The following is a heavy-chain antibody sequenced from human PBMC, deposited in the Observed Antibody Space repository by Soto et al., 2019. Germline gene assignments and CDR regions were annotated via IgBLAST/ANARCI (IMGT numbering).Heavy chain of an antibody. CDR2: IKQDGSEK. D-gene: IGHD3-22*01. CDR3: ARDQYYYDSSGPGAFDI. J-gene: IGHJ3*02. V-gene: IGHV3-7*03. CDR1: GFTFSSYW. Sequence: GGSLRLSCXASGFTFSSYWMSWVRQAPGKGLEWVANIKQDGSEKYYVDSVKGRFTISRDNAKNSLYLQMNSLRAEDTAVYYCARDQYYYDSSGPGAFDIWGQGTMVTVSS.